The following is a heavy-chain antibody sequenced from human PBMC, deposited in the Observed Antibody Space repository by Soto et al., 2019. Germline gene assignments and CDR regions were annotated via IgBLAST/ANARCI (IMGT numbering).Heavy chain of an antibody. D-gene: IGHD1-26*01. CDR3: AKDREVFLMWVLPDGH. CDR2: ISFDGSNR. Sequence: QVQLVESGGGVVQTGRSLRLTCAASGFTFGNYGMHWVRQAPGKGLEWVTFISFDGSNRRYAGSVEGRFTISRDNYKNTESLQINSLTTDDTAVYYCAKDREVFLMWVLPDGHWGQGTLVTVS. V-gene: IGHV3-30*18. J-gene: IGHJ4*02. CDR1: GFTFGNYG.